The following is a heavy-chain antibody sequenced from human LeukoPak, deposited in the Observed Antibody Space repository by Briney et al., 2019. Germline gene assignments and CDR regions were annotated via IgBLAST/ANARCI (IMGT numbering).Heavy chain of an antibody. D-gene: IGHD4-17*01. CDR1: GFSFSSYG. CDR2: ISSRSSSI. Sequence: PGGSLRLSCAASGFSFSSYGMTWVRQAPGKGLEWVSSISSRSSSIYHADSLKGRFTISRDDAKNSLYLQMNSLRAEDTAIYFCAREPTVTTSGYWGQGTLVTVSS. J-gene: IGHJ4*02. CDR3: AREPTVTTSGY. V-gene: IGHV3-21*01.